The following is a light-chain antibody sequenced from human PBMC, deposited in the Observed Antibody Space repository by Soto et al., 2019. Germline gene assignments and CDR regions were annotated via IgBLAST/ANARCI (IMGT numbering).Light chain of an antibody. V-gene: IGLV2-8*01. CDR1: SSDVGGYNY. Sequence: QSALTQPPSASGSPGQSVTISCTGTSSDVGGYNYVSWYQQHPGKAPKLMIYEVSKRPSGVPDRFSGYKSGNTASLTVSGLQAEDEADYYCSSYAGSALFVFGTGTKLTVL. CDR3: SSYAGSALFV. CDR2: EVS. J-gene: IGLJ1*01.